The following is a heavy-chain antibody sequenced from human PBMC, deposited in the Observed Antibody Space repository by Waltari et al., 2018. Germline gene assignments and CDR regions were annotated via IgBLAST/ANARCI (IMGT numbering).Heavy chain of an antibody. V-gene: IGHV3-53*02. CDR2: IYSGGST. CDR1: GFTVRGNY. Sequence: EVQLVETGGGLIQPGGSLRLSCAASGFTVRGNYMTWVRQAPGKGLEWVSIIYSGGSTDSVKGRFTISRDNSKNMLYLQMNSLRAEDMAVYYCAASGYSSGWDFDYWGQGTLVTVSS. D-gene: IGHD6-19*01. CDR3: AASGYSSGWDFDY. J-gene: IGHJ4*02.